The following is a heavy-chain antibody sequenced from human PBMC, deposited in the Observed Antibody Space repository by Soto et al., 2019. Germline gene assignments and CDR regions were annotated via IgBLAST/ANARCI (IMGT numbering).Heavy chain of an antibody. CDR1: GGSIISSSYY. CDR2: IYYSGST. V-gene: IGHV4-39*01. J-gene: IGHJ4*02. Sequence: LSLTCTVSGGSIISSSYYWGWIRQPPGKGLEWIGSIYYSGSTYYNPSLKSRVTISVDTSKNQFSLKLSSVTAADTAVYYCASDRPYYDSSGYYYEFDYWGQGTLVTVSS. D-gene: IGHD3-22*01. CDR3: ASDRPYYDSSGYYYEFDY.